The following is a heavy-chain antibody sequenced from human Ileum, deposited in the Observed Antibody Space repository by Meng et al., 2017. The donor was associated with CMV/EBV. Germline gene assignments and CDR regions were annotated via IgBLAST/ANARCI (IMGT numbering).Heavy chain of an antibody. V-gene: IGHV3-21*06. CDR1: GFTFSNFA. J-gene: IGHJ5*02. CDR3: TRELGYCSP. CDR2: ISGSSSSI. Sequence: GGSLRLSCAASGFTFSNFAMNWVRQAPGKGLEWVSSISGSSSSIYYADSVKDRFTISRDNAKNSLYLQMNSLRDEDTAVYYCTRELGYCSPWGQGILVTVSS. D-gene: IGHD2-15*01.